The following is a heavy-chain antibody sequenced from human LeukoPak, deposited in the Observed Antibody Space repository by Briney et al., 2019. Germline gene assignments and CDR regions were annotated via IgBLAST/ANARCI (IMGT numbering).Heavy chain of an antibody. Sequence: GGSLRLSCAASGFTFSSYSMNWVRQAPGKGLEWVSSISSSSSYIYYADSVKGRFTISRDNAKNSLYLQMNSLSAEDTPVYYCARPLLGDSSCSPPWYFDLWGRGTLVTVSS. D-gene: IGHD3-22*01. CDR2: ISSSSSYI. CDR3: ARPLLGDSSCSPPWYFDL. J-gene: IGHJ2*01. V-gene: IGHV3-21*01. CDR1: GFTFSSYS.